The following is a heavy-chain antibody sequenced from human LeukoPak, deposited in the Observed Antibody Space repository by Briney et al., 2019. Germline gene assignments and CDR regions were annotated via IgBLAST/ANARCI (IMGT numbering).Heavy chain of an antibody. J-gene: IGHJ4*02. Sequence: GGSLRLSCAASGFTFSSYSMNWVRQAPGKGLEWVAFISSSSSYIYYADSVKGRFTISRDNAKNSLYLQMNSLRAEDTAVYYCARDNVLEWLPHFDYWGQGTLVTVSS. V-gene: IGHV3-21*01. CDR1: GFTFSSYS. CDR2: ISSSSSYI. CDR3: ARDNVLEWLPHFDY. D-gene: IGHD3-3*01.